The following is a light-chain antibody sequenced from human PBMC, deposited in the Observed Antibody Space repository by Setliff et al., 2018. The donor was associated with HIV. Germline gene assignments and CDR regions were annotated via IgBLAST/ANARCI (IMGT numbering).Light chain of an antibody. CDR1: TGAVTSDHF. Sequence: QAVVTQEPSLTVSPGGTVTLTCASSTGAVTSDHFPNWFQQKPGQTPRALIYSTDKRHSSTPARFSGSLLGGKAALTLSGVQPEDEADYYCLLHYGGVQIFGTGTKVTVL. CDR3: LLHYGGVQI. CDR2: STD. V-gene: IGLV7-43*01. J-gene: IGLJ1*01.